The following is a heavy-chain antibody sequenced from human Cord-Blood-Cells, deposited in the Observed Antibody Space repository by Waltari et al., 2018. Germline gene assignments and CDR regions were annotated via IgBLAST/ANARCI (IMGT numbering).Heavy chain of an antibody. D-gene: IGHD1-26*01. CDR1: GFTFSSYA. V-gene: IGHV3-30-3*01. J-gene: IGHJ4*02. CDR2: ISYDGSNK. Sequence: QVQLVESGGGVVQPGRSLRLSCAASGFTFSSYAMHWVRQAPGKGLEWGAVISYDGSNKYYADAVKGRFTISRDNSKNTLYLQMNSLRAEDTAVYYCAASGSYYWGQGTLVTVSS. CDR3: AASGSYY.